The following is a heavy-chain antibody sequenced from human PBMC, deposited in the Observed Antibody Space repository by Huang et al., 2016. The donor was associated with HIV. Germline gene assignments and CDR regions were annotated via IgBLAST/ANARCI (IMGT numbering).Heavy chain of an antibody. CDR1: GFSLSTYGVG. D-gene: IGHD1-26*01. J-gene: IGHJ4*02. V-gene: IGHV2-5*02. CDR2: SYWDDDK. Sequence: QITLKESGPTLVKPTQTLTLTCTFSGFSLSTYGVGVGWIRQPPGKALEWLALSYWDDDKRYSPALRRRLTISKDTSKTQVVLTMTNLDTVDTATYYCAHSKVGTSAVDYWGQGILVIVSS. CDR3: AHSKVGTSAVDY.